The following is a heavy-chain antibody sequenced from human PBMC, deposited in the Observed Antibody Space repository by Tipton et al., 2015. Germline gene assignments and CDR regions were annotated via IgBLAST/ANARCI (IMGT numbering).Heavy chain of an antibody. CDR3: ARDLEHGMDV. Sequence: GSLRLSCAVSGGSISSSAYYWGWIRQPPGKGLEWIGSIYYSGNTYYNQSLKSRVTISADTSKNQFSLKLSSVTAADTAVYYCARDLEHGMDVWDQGTTVTVSS. J-gene: IGHJ6*02. D-gene: IGHD5-24*01. CDR1: GGSISSSAYY. V-gene: IGHV4-39*07. CDR2: IYYSGNT.